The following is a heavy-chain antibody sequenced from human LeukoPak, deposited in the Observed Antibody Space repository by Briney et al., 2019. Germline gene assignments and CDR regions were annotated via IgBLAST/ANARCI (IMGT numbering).Heavy chain of an antibody. CDR2: ISNSGGTT. V-gene: IGHV3-23*01. J-gene: IGHJ5*02. Sequence: GGSLRLSCAASEFTFSSYDMNWVRQAPGKGLEWVSGISNSGGTTYYADSMKGRFTISRDNSKNTLYLQMNSLRAEDTAVYYCARSSSLNWFDPWGQGTLVTVSS. CDR1: EFTFSSYD. CDR3: ARSSSLNWFDP. D-gene: IGHD6-6*01.